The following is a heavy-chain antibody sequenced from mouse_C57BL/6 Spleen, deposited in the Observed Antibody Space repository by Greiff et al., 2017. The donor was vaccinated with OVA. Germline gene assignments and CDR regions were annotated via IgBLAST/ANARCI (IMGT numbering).Heavy chain of an antibody. D-gene: IGHD3-2*02. CDR3: SRVSSGYRVCFDY. Sequence: QVQLQQSGPELVKPGASVKISCKASGYAFSSYWMNWVKQRPGKGLEWIGRIYPGDGDTNYNGKFKGKATLTADKSSSTAYMQLSSLTSEDSAVYFCSRVSSGYRVCFDYWGQGTTLTVSS. CDR1: GYAFSSYW. J-gene: IGHJ2*01. CDR2: IYPGDGDT. V-gene: IGHV1-82*01.